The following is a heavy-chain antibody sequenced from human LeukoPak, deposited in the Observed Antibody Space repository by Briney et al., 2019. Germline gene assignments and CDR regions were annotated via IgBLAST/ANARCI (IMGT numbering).Heavy chain of an antibody. CDR2: IDSSSSNI. J-gene: IGHJ4*02. V-gene: IGHV3-21*01. Sequence: GGPLRLSCAASGLTFSVYSMNWVRQAPGKGLEWVSRIDSSSSNINYADSVKGRFTISRDNAKNSLYLQMNSLRAEDTAVYYCARVPGGLEWADFDYWGQGTLVTVSS. CDR1: GLTFSVYS. D-gene: IGHD3-3*01. CDR3: ARVPGGLEWADFDY.